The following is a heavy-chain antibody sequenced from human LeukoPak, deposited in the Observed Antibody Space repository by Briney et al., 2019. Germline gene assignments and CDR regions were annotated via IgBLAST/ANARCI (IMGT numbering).Heavy chain of an antibody. J-gene: IGHJ4*02. V-gene: IGHV3-7*01. D-gene: IGHD3-10*01. CDR3: ARDGSGSYYKFDY. CDR1: GFTSSSYW. Sequence: GGSLRLSCAASGFTSSSYWMRWVRQAPGKGLEWVANIKQDGSEKNYVDSVKGRFTISRDNAKNSLYLQMNSLRAEDTAVYYCARDGSGSYYKFDYWGQGTLVTVSS. CDR2: IKQDGSEK.